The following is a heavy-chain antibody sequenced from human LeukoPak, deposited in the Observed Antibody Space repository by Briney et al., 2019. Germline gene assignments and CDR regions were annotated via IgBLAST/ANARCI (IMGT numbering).Heavy chain of an antibody. CDR1: GFPFSRYT. Sequence: GGSLRLSCAASGFPFSRYTRQWVRQAPGKGLEWGADISYDGSNKYYADSVKGPFTISRDNTKNTLYLQRNSLSAEGTHVSYCPRTPGGYYDRSGYYDYWGQGTLVTVSS. CDR2: ISYDGSNK. CDR3: PRTPGGYYDRSGYYDY. V-gene: IGHV3-30*04. D-gene: IGHD3-22*01. J-gene: IGHJ4*02.